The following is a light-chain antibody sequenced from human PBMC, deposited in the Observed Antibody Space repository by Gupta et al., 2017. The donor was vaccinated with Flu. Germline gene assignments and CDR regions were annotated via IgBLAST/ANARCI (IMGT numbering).Light chain of an antibody. J-gene: IGKJ2*01. CDR1: QSVASY. CDR3: QHYGTSPT. Sequence: DIVLTQPPGTLSLSPGKGATLSCRASQSVASYLAWYQQKTGQPPRLIIYGASSRATGIPDRFSGSGSAADFSLTISRLGDEVVAVYYCQHYGTSPTFGQGTKLEIK. CDR2: GAS. V-gene: IGKV3-20*01.